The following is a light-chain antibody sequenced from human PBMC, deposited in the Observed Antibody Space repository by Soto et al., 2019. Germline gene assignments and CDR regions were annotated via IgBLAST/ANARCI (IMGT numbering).Light chain of an antibody. V-gene: IGLV1-51*02. J-gene: IGLJ2*01. CDR1: GSNIGNNY. CDR3: ATWYSSLGAVV. Sequence: QSVLTQPPSMSAAPGQKVTISCSGSGSNIGNNYVCWYQQFPGAAPKLLIYENNRRLSGIPDRFSGSKSGTAATLGITGLQTGDEADYHGATWYSSLGAVVFGGGTKLTVL. CDR2: ENN.